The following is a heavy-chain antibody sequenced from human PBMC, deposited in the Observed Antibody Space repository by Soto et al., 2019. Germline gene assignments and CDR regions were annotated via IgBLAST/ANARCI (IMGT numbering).Heavy chain of an antibody. D-gene: IGHD5-18*01. V-gene: IGHV1-69*01. CDR2: IIPIFVAA. Sequence: QVQLVQSGAVVKKPGSSVKVSCKASGGTFSNYAISWVRQAPGQGLEWMGGIIPIFVAANYAQKFQGRVTITADESTSTAYMELSSLRSEDTAVYYCARARGYSYDLDSWGQGTLVTVSS. CDR3: ARARGYSYDLDS. CDR1: GGTFSNYA. J-gene: IGHJ4*02.